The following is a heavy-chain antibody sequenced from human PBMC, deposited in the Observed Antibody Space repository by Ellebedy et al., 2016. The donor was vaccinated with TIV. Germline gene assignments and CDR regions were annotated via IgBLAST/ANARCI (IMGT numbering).Heavy chain of an antibody. D-gene: IGHD5-18*01. J-gene: IGHJ4*02. CDR1: GFTFSNAW. V-gene: IGHV3-15*01. Sequence: GGSLRLSCAASGFTFSNAWMNWVRQAPGKGLEWVGRIKSKTDGGAADYAAPVKGRFTISRDGSKITLYLQMNSLKTEDTAVYFCTTVYRYNYDSVWGQGTLVTVSS. CDR2: IKSKTDGGAA. CDR3: TTVYRYNYDSV.